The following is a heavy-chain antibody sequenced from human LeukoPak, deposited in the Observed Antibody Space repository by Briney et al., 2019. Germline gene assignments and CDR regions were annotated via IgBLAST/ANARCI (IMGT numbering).Heavy chain of an antibody. CDR2: ISSSGSTI. CDR1: GFTFSSYE. Sequence: PGGSLRLSCAASGFTFSSYEMNWVRQAPGKGLEWVSYISSSGSTIYYADSVKGRFTISRDNAKNSLYLQMNSLRAEDTAVYYCAGNQGSGSYYNLYYFDYWGQGTLVTVSS. J-gene: IGHJ4*02. V-gene: IGHV3-48*03. CDR3: AGNQGSGSYYNLYYFDY. D-gene: IGHD3-10*01.